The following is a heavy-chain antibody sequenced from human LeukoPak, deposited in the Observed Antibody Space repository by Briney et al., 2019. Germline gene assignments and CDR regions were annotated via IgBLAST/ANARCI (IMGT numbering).Heavy chain of an antibody. V-gene: IGHV3-11*05. D-gene: IGHD2-15*01. CDR3: ARVSKAANPTSDSPWFDP. CDR1: GFTFSDYY. J-gene: IGHJ5*02. CDR2: ITSSGYYT. Sequence: PGGSLRLSCAASGFTFSDYYMTWIRQAPGKGLEWVSYITSSGYYTNYGDSVKGRFTVSRDNAKKSLYLQMDSLRAEDTAVYYCARVSKAANPTSDSPWFDPWGQGTLVTVSS.